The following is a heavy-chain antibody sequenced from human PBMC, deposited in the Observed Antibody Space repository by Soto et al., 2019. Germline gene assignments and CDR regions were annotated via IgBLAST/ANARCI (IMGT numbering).Heavy chain of an antibody. J-gene: IGHJ4*02. CDR3: ARVPLL. V-gene: IGHV4-30-2*01. CDR2: IYHSGSI. CDR1: GGSISSGGYS. D-gene: IGHD1-26*01. Sequence: SETLSLTCAVSGGSISSGGYSWSWIRQPPGKGLEWIGYIYHSGSIYYNPSLKSRVTISVDRSKNQFSLKLSSVTAADTAVYYCARVPLLWGQGTLVTVSS.